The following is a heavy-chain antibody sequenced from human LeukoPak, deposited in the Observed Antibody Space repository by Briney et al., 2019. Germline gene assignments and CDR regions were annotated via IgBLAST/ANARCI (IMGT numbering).Heavy chain of an antibody. J-gene: IGHJ6*03. D-gene: IGHD3-3*01. CDR2: ISSSSSYI. V-gene: IGHV3-21*01. CDR1: GFTFSSYS. CDR3: ARGYVVSGSMGYMDV. Sequence: GGSLRLSCAASGFTFSSYSMNWVRQAPGKGLEWVSSISSSSSYIYYADSVKGRFTISRDNAKNSLYLQMNSLRAEDTAVYYCARGYVVSGSMGYMDVWGKGTTVTVSS.